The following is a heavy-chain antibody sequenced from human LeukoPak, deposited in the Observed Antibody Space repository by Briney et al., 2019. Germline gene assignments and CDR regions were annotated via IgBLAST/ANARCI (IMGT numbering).Heavy chain of an antibody. CDR1: GFTFSSYA. CDR2: ISGSGGST. V-gene: IGHV3-23*01. J-gene: IGHJ4*02. CDR3: VKRGSSPGSGSAYYFDY. D-gene: IGHD3-10*01. Sequence: PGGSLRLSCAASGFTFSSYAMSWVRQAPGKGLEWVSAISGSGGSTYYADSVKGRFTISRDNSKNTLYLQMNSLRAEDTAVYYCVKRGSSPGSGSAYYFDYWGQGTLVTVSS.